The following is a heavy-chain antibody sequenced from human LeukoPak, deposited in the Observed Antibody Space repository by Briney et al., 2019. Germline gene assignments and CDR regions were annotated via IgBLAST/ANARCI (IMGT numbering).Heavy chain of an antibody. D-gene: IGHD1-26*01. Sequence: ASVKVSCKASGYTFTGYYMHWVRQAPGQGLEWMGWINTNTGNPTYAQGFTGRFVFSLDTSVSTAYLQISSLKAEDTAVYYCAREGSYLYYYYYMDVWGRGTTVTVSS. CDR1: GYTFTGYY. CDR3: AREGSYLYYYYYMDV. CDR2: INTNTGNP. J-gene: IGHJ6*03. V-gene: IGHV7-4-1*02.